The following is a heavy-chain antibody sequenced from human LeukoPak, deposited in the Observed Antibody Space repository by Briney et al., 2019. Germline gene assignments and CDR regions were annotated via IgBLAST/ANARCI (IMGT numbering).Heavy chain of an antibody. CDR1: GGSFSGYY. CDR2: INHSGSI. D-gene: IGHD3-16*01. Sequence: PSETLSLTCAVNGGSFSGYYWSWIRQPPGKGLEWIGEINHSGSINYNPSLKSRVTISLDTSKNQFSLKLSSVTAADTAVYYCATGGGKIASWGQGTLVTVSS. J-gene: IGHJ4*02. CDR3: ATGGGKIAS. V-gene: IGHV4-34*01.